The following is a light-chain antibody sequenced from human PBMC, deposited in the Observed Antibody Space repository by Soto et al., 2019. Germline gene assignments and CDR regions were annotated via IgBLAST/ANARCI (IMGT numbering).Light chain of an antibody. CDR1: SSDVGAYNY. Sequence: HSALTHPASVSGSPGQSITISCTGTSSDVGAYNYVSWYQHHPGKVPKLLIYEVTNRPSGVSDRFSGSKYGNTASLTISGLQAEDEADYYCSSKRDSSTLFVFGTGTKVTVL. J-gene: IGLJ1*01. V-gene: IGLV2-14*01. CDR3: SSKRDSSTLFV. CDR2: EVT.